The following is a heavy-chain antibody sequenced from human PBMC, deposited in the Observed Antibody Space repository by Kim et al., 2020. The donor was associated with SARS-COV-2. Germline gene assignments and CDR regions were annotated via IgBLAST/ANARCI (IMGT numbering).Heavy chain of an antibody. CDR2: IYYSGST. V-gene: IGHV4-31*03. J-gene: IGHJ6*02. CDR3: ARDSSLYGDYYYGMDV. Sequence: SETLSLTCTVSGGSISSGGYYWSWIRQHPGKGLEWIGYIYYSGSTYYNPSLKSRVTISVDTSKNQFSLKLSSVTAADTAVYYCARDSSLYGDYYYGMDVWGQGTTVTVSS. CDR1: GGSISSGGYY. D-gene: IGHD4-17*01.